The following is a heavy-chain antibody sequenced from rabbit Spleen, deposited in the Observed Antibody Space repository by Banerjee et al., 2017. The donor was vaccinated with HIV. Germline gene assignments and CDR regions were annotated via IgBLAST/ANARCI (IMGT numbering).Heavy chain of an antibody. CDR2: IYTGSSGST. J-gene: IGHJ4*01. Sequence: QSLEESGGGLVKPEGSLTLTCKASGFDLSSSDYMCWVRQAPGKGLELIACIYTGSSGSTWYASWAKGRFTISKTSSTTVTLQMTSLTVADTATYFCARDDSSGWGYKYLWGPGTLVTVS. V-gene: IGHV1S40*01. CDR1: GFDLSSSDY. D-gene: IGHD4-1*01. CDR3: ARDDSSGWGYKYL.